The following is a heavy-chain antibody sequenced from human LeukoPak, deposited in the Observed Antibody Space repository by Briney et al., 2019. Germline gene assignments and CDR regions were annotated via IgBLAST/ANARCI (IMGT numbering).Heavy chain of an antibody. Sequence: GGSLRLSCAPSGFAFSEHGMQWVRQPPGKGLEWVAFIRYDGTNYYLADSVRGRFTISRDNSKNTLYLQMNSLRAEDTALYYCARDLSTYYCIDYWGQGTLVTVSS. D-gene: IGHD2-15*01. CDR2: IRYDGTNY. CDR3: ARDLSTYYCIDY. J-gene: IGHJ4*02. CDR1: GFAFSEHG. V-gene: IGHV3-30*02.